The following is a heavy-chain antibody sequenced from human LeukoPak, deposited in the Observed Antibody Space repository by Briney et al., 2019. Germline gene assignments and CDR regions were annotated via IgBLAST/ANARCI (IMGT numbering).Heavy chain of an antibody. J-gene: IGHJ4*02. CDR1: GGSLSNYY. Sequence: SETLSLTCTVSGGSLSNYYWSWIRQPPGKGLEWMGYIYYSGSINYNPSLKSRVTISVDISKNQFSLQLSSVTAADTAVYYCARQSRDGDYIAKLFDYWGQGTLVTVSS. D-gene: IGHD4-17*01. CDR3: ARQSRDGDYIAKLFDY. V-gene: IGHV4-59*08. CDR2: IYYSGSI.